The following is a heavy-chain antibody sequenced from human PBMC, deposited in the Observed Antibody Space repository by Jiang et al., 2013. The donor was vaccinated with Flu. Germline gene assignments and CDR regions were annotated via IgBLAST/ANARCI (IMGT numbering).Heavy chain of an antibody. CDR1: GGTFSSYT. CDR2: IIPILGIA. V-gene: IGHV1-69*04. Sequence: SSVKVSCKASGGTFSSYTISWVRQAPGQGLEWMGRIIPILGIANYAQKFQGRVTITADKSTSTAYMELSSLRSEDTAVYYCARDGGDSSRGDRDFDYWGQGTLVTVSS. D-gene: IGHD2-21*02. CDR3: ARDGGDSSRGDRDFDY. J-gene: IGHJ4*02.